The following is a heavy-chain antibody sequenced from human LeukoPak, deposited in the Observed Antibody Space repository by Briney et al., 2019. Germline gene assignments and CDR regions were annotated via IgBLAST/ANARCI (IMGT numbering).Heavy chain of an antibody. J-gene: IGHJ4*02. CDR2: IYYSGST. CDR1: GGSISSSSYY. CDR3: ARILPALTFDY. V-gene: IGHV4-39*01. D-gene: IGHD2-21*02. Sequence: PSETLSLTCTVSGGSISSSSYYWGWIRQPPGKGLEWIGSIYYSGSTYYNPSLKSRVTISVDTSKNQFSLKLSSVAAADTAVYYCARILPALTFDYWGQGTLVTVSS.